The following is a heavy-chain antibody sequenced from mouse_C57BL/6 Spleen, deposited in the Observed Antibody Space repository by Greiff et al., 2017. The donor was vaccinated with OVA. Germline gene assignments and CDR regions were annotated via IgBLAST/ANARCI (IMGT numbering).Heavy chain of an antibody. CDR3: ARYCYGSSPAWFAY. D-gene: IGHD1-1*01. CDR2: IDPSDSYT. V-gene: IGHV1-50*01. Sequence: QVQLQQPGAELVKPGASVKLSCKASGYTFTSYWMQWVKQRPGQGLEWIGEIDPSDSYTNYNQKFKGKATLTVDTSSSTAYMQLSSLTSEDSAVYDYARYCYGSSPAWFAYWGQGTLVTVSA. CDR1: GYTFTSYW. J-gene: IGHJ3*01.